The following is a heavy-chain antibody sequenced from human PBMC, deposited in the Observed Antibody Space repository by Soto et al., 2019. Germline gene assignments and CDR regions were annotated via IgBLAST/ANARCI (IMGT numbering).Heavy chain of an antibody. Sequence: EVQVLESGGGLVQPGGSLRLSCAASGFTFSTYGMSWVRQAPGKGLEWVSDLSGSGRSTYYTDSVKGRFTISRDNSKNTLYLQRNSLKAEDTAVYYCGNRPVPEGLQGTLGAFDSWGQGTMVTVSS. CDR2: LSGSGRST. CDR3: GNRPVPEGLQGTLGAFDS. J-gene: IGHJ3*01. D-gene: IGHD2-2*01. CDR1: GFTFSTYG. V-gene: IGHV3-23*01.